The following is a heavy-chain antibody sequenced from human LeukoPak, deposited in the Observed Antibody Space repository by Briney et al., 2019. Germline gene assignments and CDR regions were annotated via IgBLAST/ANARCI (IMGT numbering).Heavy chain of an antibody. Sequence: GGSLRLSCAASGFTFSSYGMSWVRQAPGKGLERVSAISGSGGSTNYADSVKGRFIISRDNSKNMLYLQMNSLRAEDTAVYYCAKDYDILTGYYPIFDYWGQGTLVTVSS. D-gene: IGHD3-9*01. CDR1: GFTFSSYG. CDR2: ISGSGGST. J-gene: IGHJ4*02. CDR3: AKDYDILTGYYPIFDY. V-gene: IGHV3-23*01.